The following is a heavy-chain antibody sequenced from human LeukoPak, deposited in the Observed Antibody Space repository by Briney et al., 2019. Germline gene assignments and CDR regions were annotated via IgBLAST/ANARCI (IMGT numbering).Heavy chain of an antibody. Sequence: GGSLRLSCAASGFTFSSYAMSWVRQAPGKGLEWVANIKQDGSEKYYVDSVKGRFTISRDNAKNSLYLQMNSLRAEDTAVYYCARGFGELFFWGQGTLVTVSS. D-gene: IGHD3-10*01. J-gene: IGHJ4*02. CDR3: ARGFGELFF. V-gene: IGHV3-7*01. CDR1: GFTFSSYA. CDR2: IKQDGSEK.